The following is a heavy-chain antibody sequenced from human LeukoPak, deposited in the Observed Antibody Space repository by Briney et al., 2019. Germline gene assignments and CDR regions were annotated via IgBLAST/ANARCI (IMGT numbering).Heavy chain of an antibody. D-gene: IGHD3-3*01. Sequence: GGSLRLSCAASGFTFSTYAMNWVRQAPGEGLEWVSVIYSGGSTYYADSVKGRFTISSDNSKNTLYLQMNSLRAEDTAVYYCARAESFWSGFYYWGQGTLVTVSS. CDR2: IYSGGST. CDR1: GFTFSTYA. V-gene: IGHV3-53*01. CDR3: ARAESFWSGFYY. J-gene: IGHJ4*02.